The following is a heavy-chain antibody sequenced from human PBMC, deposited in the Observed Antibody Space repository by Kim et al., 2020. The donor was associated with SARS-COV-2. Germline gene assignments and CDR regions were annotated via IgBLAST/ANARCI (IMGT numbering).Heavy chain of an antibody. V-gene: IGHV4-4*02. CDR2: IYHSGST. J-gene: IGHJ4*02. CDR1: GGSISSSNW. D-gene: IGHD6-19*01. Sequence: SETLSLTCAVSGGSISSSNWWSWVRQPPGKGLEWIGEIYHSGSTNYNPSLKSRVTISVDKSKNQFSLKLSSVTAADTAVYYCARDGSGYSSGWSYWGQGTLVTVSS. CDR3: ARDGSGYSSGWSY.